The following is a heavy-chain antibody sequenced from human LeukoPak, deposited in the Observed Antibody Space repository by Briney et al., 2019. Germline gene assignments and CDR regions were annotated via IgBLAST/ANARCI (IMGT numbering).Heavy chain of an antibody. J-gene: IGHJ6*02. D-gene: IGHD3-10*01. Sequence: GGSLRLSCAASGFTFSSYAMSWVRQAPGKGLEWVSAISDSGGSTYYADSVKGRFTISRDNSKNTLYLQMNSLRAEDTAVYYCTGTHYYGSGSYSYYYYGMDVWGQGTTVTVSS. V-gene: IGHV3-23*01. CDR3: TGTHYYGSGSYSYYYYGMDV. CDR1: GFTFSSYA. CDR2: ISDSGGST.